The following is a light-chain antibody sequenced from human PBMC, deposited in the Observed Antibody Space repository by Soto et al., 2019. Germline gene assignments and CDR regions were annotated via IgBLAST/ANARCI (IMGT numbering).Light chain of an antibody. J-gene: IGLJ1*01. CDR3: TSYVSSSIYV. V-gene: IGLV2-14*03. Sequence: QSVLAQPASVSGSPGQSITISCTGSSSSLSGYNFVSWHQQHPGKTPKPNIFEVTHRPSGVSPRFPGSKPGNTASLTIHRLQAEDEADYYSTSYVSSSIYVVGTGTKVTVL. CDR1: SSSLSGYNF. CDR2: EVT.